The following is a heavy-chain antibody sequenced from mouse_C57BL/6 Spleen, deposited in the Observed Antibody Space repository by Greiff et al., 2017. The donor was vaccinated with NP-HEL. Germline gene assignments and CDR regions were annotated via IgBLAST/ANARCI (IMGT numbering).Heavy chain of an antibody. Sequence: EVQLQQSGAELVRPGASVKLSCTASGFNIKDDYMHWVKQRPEQGLEWIGWIDPENGDTEYASKFQGKATITADTSSNTAYLQLSSLTSEDTAVYCCTTGGGEGDYWGQGTSVTVSS. V-gene: IGHV14-4*01. CDR2: IDPENGDT. CDR1: GFNIKDDY. J-gene: IGHJ4*01. CDR3: TTGGGEGDY.